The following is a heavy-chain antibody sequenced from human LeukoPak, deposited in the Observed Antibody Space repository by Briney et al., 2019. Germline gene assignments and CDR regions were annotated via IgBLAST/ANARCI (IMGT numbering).Heavy chain of an antibody. CDR2: INHSGRT. CDR3: ASHYYDSSGYYSDY. Sequence: SETLSLTCAVYGGSFSGYYWSWIRQPPGKGLEWIGEINHSGRTNYNPSLKSRVTISVDTSKNQFSLKLSSVTAADTAVYYCASHYYDSSGYYSDYWGQGTLVTVSS. V-gene: IGHV4-34*01. J-gene: IGHJ4*02. CDR1: GGSFSGYY. D-gene: IGHD3-22*01.